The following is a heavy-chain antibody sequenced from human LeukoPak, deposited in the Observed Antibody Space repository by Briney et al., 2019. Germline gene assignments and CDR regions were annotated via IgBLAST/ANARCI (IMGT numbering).Heavy chain of an antibody. J-gene: IGHJ4*02. D-gene: IGHD5-18*01. CDR3: AKDGFSYESLYYFDS. CDR2: IGGSGGRT. V-gene: IGHV3-23*01. CDR1: GFTFSSYA. Sequence: GGSLRLSCAGSGFTFSSYAMSWVRQAPGKGLEWVSGIGGSGGRTYYADSVKGRFTISRDNSQSTVFLQMNSVRAEDTAVYYCAKDGFSYESLYYFDSWGQGSLVTVSS.